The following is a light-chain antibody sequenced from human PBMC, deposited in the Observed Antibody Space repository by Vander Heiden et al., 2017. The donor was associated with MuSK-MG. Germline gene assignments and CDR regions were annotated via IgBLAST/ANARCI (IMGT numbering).Light chain of an antibody. CDR2: AAS. Sequence: DIQMTQSPSSLSASVGDRVIITCRASQGIRNDLAWYQQKPGKAPKRLIYAASSLQSGVPSRFSGSGSGTEFTLTISSRQPEDFATYYCLQHNNYPPITFGQGTRLEIK. J-gene: IGKJ5*01. V-gene: IGKV1-17*01. CDR1: QGIRND. CDR3: LQHNNYPPIT.